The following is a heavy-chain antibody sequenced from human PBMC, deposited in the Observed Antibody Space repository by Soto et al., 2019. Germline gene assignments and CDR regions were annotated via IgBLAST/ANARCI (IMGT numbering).Heavy chain of an antibody. J-gene: IGHJ6*02. CDR2: INADNGNT. V-gene: IGHV1-18*04. D-gene: IGHD3-10*01. Sequence: QVQLVQSGAEVKKPGASVKVSCKASGYTFTNYAVSWLRQAPGQGLEWMGWINADNGNTNDAQKLHGRVTMTTDTSTSTADMELRSLRSDDTAVYYCARYTPRTRGTIVRGLIIGVDYYFHSMDVWGQGTTVIVSS. CDR1: GYTFTNYA. CDR3: ARYTPRTRGTIVRGLIIGVDYYFHSMDV.